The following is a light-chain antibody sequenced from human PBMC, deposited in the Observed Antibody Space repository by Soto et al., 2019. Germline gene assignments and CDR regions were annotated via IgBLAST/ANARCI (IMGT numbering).Light chain of an antibody. CDR1: QNVSSN. CDR2: DAS. J-gene: IGKJ1*01. V-gene: IGKV3-15*01. CDR3: QQYNNWPPWT. Sequence: EIVMTQSPVTLSVSPGERITLSCRASQNVSSNLAWYQQRPGQAPRLLIYDASTRATGIPSRFSGSGSGTEFTLTISSLQSEDSAVYYCQQYNNWPPWTFGQGTKVDIK.